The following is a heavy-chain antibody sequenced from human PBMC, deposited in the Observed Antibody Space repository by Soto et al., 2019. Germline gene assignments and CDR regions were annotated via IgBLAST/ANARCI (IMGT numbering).Heavy chain of an antibody. CDR1: GGVFRNYA. CDR3: AIDRWGSYTFDS. D-gene: IGHD1-26*01. V-gene: IGHV1-69*01. CDR2: IIPVFGTA. Sequence: QVQLVQSGAEVKKPGSSVKVSCKASGGVFRNYAINWVRQAPGQGLVWMGGIIPVFGTAYYPQKFQGRVTLTADESTTTVYMALTILKTEDTAVYFCAIDRWGSYTFDSWGQGTLVTVAS. J-gene: IGHJ5*01.